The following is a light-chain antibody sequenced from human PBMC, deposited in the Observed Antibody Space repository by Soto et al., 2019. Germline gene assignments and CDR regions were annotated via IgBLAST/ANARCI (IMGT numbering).Light chain of an antibody. Sequence: EIVLTQSPGTLSLSPGDSAALSCRASQRVSGNYLAWYQQRPGRAPRLLIYGASSRTTGIPDRFSGSGSGTDFTLTITRVEPEDLAVYSCQQYATFPVTFGPGTKVEIK. CDR3: QQYATFPVT. CDR1: QRVSGNY. V-gene: IGKV3-20*01. CDR2: GAS. J-gene: IGKJ3*01.